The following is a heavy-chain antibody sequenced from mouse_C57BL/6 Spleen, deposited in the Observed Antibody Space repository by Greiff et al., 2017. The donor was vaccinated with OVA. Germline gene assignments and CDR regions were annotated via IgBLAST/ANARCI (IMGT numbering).Heavy chain of an antibody. Sequence: EVQGVESGGGLVKPGGSLKLSCAASGFTFSSYTMSWVRQTPEKRLEWVATICGGGGTTYYPDCVKGRFTISRDNAKNTLYLQMSSLRSEDTALYYCARNSNYANYFDYWGQGTTLTVSS. CDR3: ARNSNYANYFDY. J-gene: IGHJ2*01. CDR2: ICGGGGTT. CDR1: GFTFSSYT. D-gene: IGHD2-5*01. V-gene: IGHV5-9*01.